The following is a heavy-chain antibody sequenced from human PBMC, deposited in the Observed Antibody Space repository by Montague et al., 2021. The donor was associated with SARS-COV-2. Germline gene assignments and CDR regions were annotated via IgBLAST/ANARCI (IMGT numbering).Heavy chain of an antibody. Sequence: SLRLSCAASGFTFSNIWMSWVRQAPGKGLEWVANIKPDESEKNYVDSVKGRFSIPRDNAKNSLYLQMDSLRAEDTAIYYCAKNGGAHGLDVWGQGTSVSVSS. V-gene: IGHV3-7*01. J-gene: IGHJ6*02. CDR1: GFTFSNIW. D-gene: IGHD4-23*01. CDR2: IKPDESEK. CDR3: AKNGGAHGLDV.